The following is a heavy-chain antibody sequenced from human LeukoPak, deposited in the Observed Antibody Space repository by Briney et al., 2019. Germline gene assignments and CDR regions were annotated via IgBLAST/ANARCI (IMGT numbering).Heavy chain of an antibody. D-gene: IGHD2-15*01. CDR3: ARARLGFTRGIGTNYFDY. Sequence: GGSLRLSCAASGFTVSSNYMNWVRQAPGKGLEWVSAISGSGGNTYYADSVKGRFTISRGNAKNLLYLQMNSLRAEDTAVYFCARARLGFTRGIGTNYFDYWGQGTLVTVSS. CDR1: GFTVSSNY. V-gene: IGHV3-21*01. CDR2: ISGSGGNT. J-gene: IGHJ4*02.